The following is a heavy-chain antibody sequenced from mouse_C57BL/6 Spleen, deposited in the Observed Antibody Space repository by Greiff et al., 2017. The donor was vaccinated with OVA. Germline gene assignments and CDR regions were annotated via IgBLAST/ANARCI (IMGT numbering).Heavy chain of an antibody. Sequence: QVQLQQSGPGLVQPSQSLSITCTVSGFSLTSYGVHWVRQSPGKGLEWLGVIWSGGSTDYKAAFISRLSISKDNSKSQVFFKMNSLQADDTAIYYCATPSWATVVATDYYAMDYWGQGTSVTVSS. J-gene: IGHJ4*01. CDR3: ATPSWATVVATDYYAMDY. D-gene: IGHD1-1*01. CDR2: IWSGGST. V-gene: IGHV2-2*01. CDR1: GFSLTSYG.